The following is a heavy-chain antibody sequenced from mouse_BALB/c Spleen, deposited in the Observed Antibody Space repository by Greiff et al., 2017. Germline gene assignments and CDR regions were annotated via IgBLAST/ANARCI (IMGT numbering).Heavy chain of an antibody. CDR3: ARGGYDGSAGFAY. V-gene: IGHV5-9-4*01. CDR2: ISSGGSYT. CDR1: GFTFSSYA. Sequence: EVHLVESGGGLVKPGGSLKLSCAASGFTFSSYAMSWVRQSPEKRLEWVAEISSGGSYTYYPDTVTGRFTISRDNAKNTLYLEMSCLRSEDTAMYYCARGGYDGSAGFAYWGQGTLVTVSA. D-gene: IGHD1-1*01. J-gene: IGHJ3*01.